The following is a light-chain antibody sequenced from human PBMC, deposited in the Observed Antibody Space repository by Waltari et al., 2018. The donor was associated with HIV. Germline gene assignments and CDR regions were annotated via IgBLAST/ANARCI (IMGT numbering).Light chain of an antibody. CDR1: RSILHSSDNRNY. Sequence: DIVITESPDSLPVSPGARAPIHFSSSRSILHSSDNRNYLAWYHQKPRQPPKLLISWASTRESGVPDRFSGSGSGTAFTLTITRLKAEEVAVYHCQQYFRIPPTFGGGTKVEIK. J-gene: IGKJ4*01. CDR2: WAS. CDR3: QQYFRIPPT. V-gene: IGKV4-1*01.